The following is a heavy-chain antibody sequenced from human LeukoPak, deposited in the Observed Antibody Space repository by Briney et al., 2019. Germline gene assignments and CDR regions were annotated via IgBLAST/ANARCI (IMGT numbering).Heavy chain of an antibody. CDR3: AKDLGTVVVPAATPAGLYYYYGMDV. Sequence: GGSLRLSCAASGVTFSSNYMSWCRQDPGKGLEGCSAIIGSGGSTYYAESVKGRFTISRDNSKNTLYLQMNSVRAEDTAVYYCAKDLGTVVVPAATPAGLYYYYGMDVWGQGTTVTVSS. CDR1: GVTFSSNY. D-gene: IGHD2-2*01. CDR2: IIGSGGST. V-gene: IGHV3-23*01. J-gene: IGHJ6*02.